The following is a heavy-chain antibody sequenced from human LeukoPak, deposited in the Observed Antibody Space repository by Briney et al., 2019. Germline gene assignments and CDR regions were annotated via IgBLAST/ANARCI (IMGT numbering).Heavy chain of an antibody. D-gene: IGHD2-21*02. CDR2: IKQDGSEK. Sequence: GGSLRLSCAASGFTVSSNHMSWARQAPGKGLEWVANIKQDGSEKYYVDSVKGRFTISRDNAKNSLYLQMNSLRAEDKAVYYCARERPAYCGGDCSWGDYWGQGTLVTVSS. J-gene: IGHJ4*02. V-gene: IGHV3-7*01. CDR1: GFTVSSNH. CDR3: ARERPAYCGGDCSWGDY.